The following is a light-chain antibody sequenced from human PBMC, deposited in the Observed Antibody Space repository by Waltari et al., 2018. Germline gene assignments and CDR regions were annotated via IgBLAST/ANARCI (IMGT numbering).Light chain of an antibody. CDR3: QQSYTTPPT. J-gene: IGKJ2*01. V-gene: IGKV1-39*01. Sequence: DIQMTQSPSSLSASIGDRVTIPCRASQTISVYLNWYQQKPGKAPKLLIYAASTLHSGVPSNCSGSGSGTDFTLTISSRQPEDFATYFCQQSYTTPPTFGQGTKLEIK. CDR1: QTISVY. CDR2: AAS.